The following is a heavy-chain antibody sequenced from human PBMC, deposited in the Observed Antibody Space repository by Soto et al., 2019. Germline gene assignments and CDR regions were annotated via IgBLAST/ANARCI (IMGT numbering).Heavy chain of an antibody. CDR3: AKNGQPPYYYYGMDV. D-gene: IGHD2-8*01. CDR2: ISGYNGDT. V-gene: IGHV1-18*01. Sequence: QGQLVQSGGEVKKPGASVTVSCKASGYTFTRYGISWVRQAPGQGLEWMGWISGYNGDTKYAQKFQGRVTMTVDTSTTTAYMGLRSLTSDDSAVYYCAKNGQPPYYYYGMDVWGQGTTVTVSS. CDR1: GYTFTRYG. J-gene: IGHJ6*02.